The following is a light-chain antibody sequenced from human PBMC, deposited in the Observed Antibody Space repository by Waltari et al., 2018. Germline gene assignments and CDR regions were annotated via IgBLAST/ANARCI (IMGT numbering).Light chain of an antibody. V-gene: IGKV1-5*01. CDR1: EAINKW. J-gene: IGKJ1*01. CDR3: QQYNRFSP. CDR2: DAS. Sequence: DTQLSLFPSTLAASVGERVTITCRAREAINKWLAWYQQKPGKAPKVLIYDASTLQSGVPSRFSGSGSGTEFTLTIDSLQPDDFATYYCQQYNRFSPFGQGTNVEVK.